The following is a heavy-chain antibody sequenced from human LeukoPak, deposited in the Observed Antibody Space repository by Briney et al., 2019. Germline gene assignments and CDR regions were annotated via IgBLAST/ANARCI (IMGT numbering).Heavy chain of an antibody. Sequence: PSETLSLTCTVSGGSISSYYWSWIRQPAGKGLEWIGRIYTSGSTNYNPSLKSRVTMSVDTSKNQFSLKLSSVTAADTAVYYCAREARDGYNHVLFDYWGQGTLVTASS. V-gene: IGHV4-4*07. CDR1: GGSISSYY. D-gene: IGHD5-24*01. CDR2: IYTSGST. J-gene: IGHJ4*02. CDR3: AREARDGYNHVLFDY.